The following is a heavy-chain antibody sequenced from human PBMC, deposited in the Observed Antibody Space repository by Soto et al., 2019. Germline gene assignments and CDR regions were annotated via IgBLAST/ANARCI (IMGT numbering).Heavy chain of an antibody. J-gene: IGHJ6*02. CDR3: TRANYGSGSNYYYGLDV. CDR1: GDSVSTNSAT. V-gene: IGHV6-1*01. Sequence: PSQTLSLTCAISGDSVSTNSATWNWIRQSPSGGLEWLGRTYYRSKWYNDYAVSVRSRITINPDTSKNQVSLQLNSVTPEDTAVYYCTRANYGSGSNYYYGLDVWGQGTTVTVSS. D-gene: IGHD3-10*01. CDR2: TYYRSKWYN.